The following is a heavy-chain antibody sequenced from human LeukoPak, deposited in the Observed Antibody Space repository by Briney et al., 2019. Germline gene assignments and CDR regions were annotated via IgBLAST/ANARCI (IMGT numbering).Heavy chain of an antibody. CDR1: GGSFSDYY. D-gene: IGHD1-26*01. Sequence: SETLSLTCAVYGGSFSDYYWTWIRQPPGKGLEWIGEIHHSGSTNYNPSLKSRVTISADASRNQFSLKLSSVTAADTAVYYCARPTYSGSYSGWHFDLWGRGALVTVSS. J-gene: IGHJ2*01. CDR2: IHHSGST. V-gene: IGHV4-34*01. CDR3: ARPTYSGSYSGWHFDL.